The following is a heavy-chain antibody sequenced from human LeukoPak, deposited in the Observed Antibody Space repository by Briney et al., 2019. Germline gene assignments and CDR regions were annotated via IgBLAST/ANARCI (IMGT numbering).Heavy chain of an antibody. CDR2: IPFDGSDE. J-gene: IGHJ4*02. V-gene: IGHV3-30*02. CDR3: TKFSLRGTYSFDH. D-gene: IGHD3-16*02. Sequence: TGGSLRLSCEVSGFRLTTYGTHWVRQAPGKGLEWVAYIPFDGSDEYYVDSVKGRFSISRDNSKNTLFLQMDSLRPEDTAVYYCTKFSLRGTYSFDHWGQGTLVTVSS. CDR1: GFRLTTYG.